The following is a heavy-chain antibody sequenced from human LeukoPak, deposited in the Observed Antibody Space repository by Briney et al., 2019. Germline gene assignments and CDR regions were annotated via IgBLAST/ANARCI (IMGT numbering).Heavy chain of an antibody. V-gene: IGHV3-23*01. CDR3: ARNMVRDSSLGY. CDR2: ISGSGGST. J-gene: IGHJ4*02. D-gene: IGHD3-10*01. CDR1: GFTFSSYA. Sequence: GGSLRLSCAASGFTFSSYAMSWVRQAPGKGLEWVSAISGSGGSTDYADSVKGRFTISRDNSKNTLYLQMNSLRAEDTAVYYCARNMVRDSSLGYWGQGTLVTVSS.